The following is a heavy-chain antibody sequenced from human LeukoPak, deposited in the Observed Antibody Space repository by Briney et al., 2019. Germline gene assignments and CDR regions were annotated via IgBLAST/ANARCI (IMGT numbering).Heavy chain of an antibody. V-gene: IGHV4-30-4*01. Sequence: SETLSLTCTVSGGSISSGDYYWSWIRQPSGKGLEWIGYIYYSGSTYYNPSLKSRVTISVDTSKNQFSLKLSSVTAADTAVYYCARDLSYVDGDHSFDYWGQGTLVTVSS. CDR1: GGSISSGDYY. CDR2: IYYSGST. D-gene: IGHD2/OR15-2a*01. J-gene: IGHJ4*02. CDR3: ARDLSYVDGDHSFDY.